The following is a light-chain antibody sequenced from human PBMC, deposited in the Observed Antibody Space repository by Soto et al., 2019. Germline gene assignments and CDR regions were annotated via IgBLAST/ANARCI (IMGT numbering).Light chain of an antibody. CDR1: ELSKQY. CDR2: KDT. CDR3: QSSDDTGDYYL. Sequence: SYYLTQPPSLSVSPGQTARITCSGDELSKQYSFWYQQKPGQAPVLVIYKDTERASGIPERFSGSSSGTTVMLTISGVRAEDEATYYCQSSDDTGDYYLFGTGTKVTVL. J-gene: IGLJ1*01. V-gene: IGLV3-25*02.